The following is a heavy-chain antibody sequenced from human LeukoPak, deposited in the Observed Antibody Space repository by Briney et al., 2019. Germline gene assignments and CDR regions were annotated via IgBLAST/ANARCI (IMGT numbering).Heavy chain of an antibody. D-gene: IGHD2-21*01. J-gene: IGHJ4*02. CDR2: INGKTDGGTT. V-gene: IGHV3-15*01. CDR3: TTVGCGGDCYDY. CDR1: GFTVSSNY. Sequence: GESLRLSCAASGFTVSSNYMSWVRQAPGPGLEWVGRINGKTDGGTTDYAAPVKGRFTISRDDSKNTLYLQMNSLKTEDTAVYYCTTVGCGGDCYDYWGQGTLVTVSS.